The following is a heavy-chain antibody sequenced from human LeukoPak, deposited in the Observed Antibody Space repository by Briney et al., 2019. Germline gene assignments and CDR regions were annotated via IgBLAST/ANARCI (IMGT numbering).Heavy chain of an antibody. CDR3: ARGFIYGDHYFDY. Sequence: ASVKVSCKASGGTFSSYAISWVRQAPGQGLERMGWINPNSGGTNYAQKFQGRVTMTRDTSISTAYMELSRLRSDDTAVYYCARGFIYGDHYFDYWGQGTLVTVSS. V-gene: IGHV1-2*02. D-gene: IGHD4-17*01. CDR2: INPNSGGT. J-gene: IGHJ4*02. CDR1: GGTFSSYA.